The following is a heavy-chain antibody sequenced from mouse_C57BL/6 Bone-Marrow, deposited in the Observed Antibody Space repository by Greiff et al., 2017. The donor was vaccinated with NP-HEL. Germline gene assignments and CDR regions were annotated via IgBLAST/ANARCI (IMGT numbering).Heavy chain of an antibody. V-gene: IGHV3-1*01. Sequence: EVQLQQSGPGMVKPSQSLSLTCTVTGYSITSGYDWHWIRHFPGNKLEWMGYISYSGSTNYNPSLKSRISITHDTSKNHFFLKLNSVTTEDTATYYCARGRERRYFDYWGQGTTLTVSS. CDR3: ARGRERRYFDY. CDR1: GYSITSGYD. CDR2: ISYSGST. J-gene: IGHJ2*01.